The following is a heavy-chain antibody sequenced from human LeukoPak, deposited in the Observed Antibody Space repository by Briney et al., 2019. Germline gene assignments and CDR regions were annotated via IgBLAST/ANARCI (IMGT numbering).Heavy chain of an antibody. CDR1: GGSFSGYY. CDR2: INHSGST. CDR3: AREGRIAAAGTPWFDP. J-gene: IGHJ5*02. D-gene: IGHD6-13*01. Sequence: SEALSLTCAVYGGSFSGYYWSWIRQPPGKGLEWIGEINHSGSTYYNPSLKSRVTISVDTSKNQFSLKLSSVTAADTAVYYCAREGRIAAAGTPWFDPWGQGTLVTVSS. V-gene: IGHV4-34*01.